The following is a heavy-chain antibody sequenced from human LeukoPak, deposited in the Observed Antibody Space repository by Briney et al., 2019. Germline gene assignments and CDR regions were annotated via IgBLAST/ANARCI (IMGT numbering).Heavy chain of an antibody. CDR1: GFTFSSYA. J-gene: IGHJ4*02. D-gene: IGHD3-22*01. CDR2: ISYDGSNK. CDR3: AREGWGDSSGYCFDY. Sequence: PGGSLRLSCAASGFTFSSYATHWVRQAPGKGLEWVAVISYDGSNKYYADSVKGRFTISRDNSKNTLYLQMNSLRAEDTAVYYCAREGWGDSSGYCFDYWGQGTLVTVSS. V-gene: IGHV3-30-3*01.